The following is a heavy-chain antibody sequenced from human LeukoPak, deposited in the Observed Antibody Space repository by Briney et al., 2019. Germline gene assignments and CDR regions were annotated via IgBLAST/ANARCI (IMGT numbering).Heavy chain of an antibody. D-gene: IGHD2-2*01. Sequence: ASVKVSCKVSGCTLTELSMHWVRQAPGKGLEWMGGFDPEDGETIYAQKFQGRVTMTEDTSTDTAYMELSSLRSEDTAVYYCATAPYCSSTSCSDYWGQGTLVTVSS. V-gene: IGHV1-24*01. CDR2: FDPEDGET. CDR3: ATAPYCSSTSCSDY. J-gene: IGHJ4*02. CDR1: GCTLTELS.